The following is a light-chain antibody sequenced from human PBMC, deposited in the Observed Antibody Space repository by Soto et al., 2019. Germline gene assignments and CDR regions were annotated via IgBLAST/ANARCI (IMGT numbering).Light chain of an antibody. J-gene: IGKJ4*01. CDR1: QSIGSW. CDR3: QQYNNYPLT. V-gene: IGKV1-5*03. Sequence: DIQMTQSPSTLSASVGDKVTITCRASQSIGSWLAWFQQKPGKAPKLLIYQASILESGGPSRFSGSGSGTAFTLTIGSLQPDDFATYYCQQYNNYPLTFGGGTKVEIK. CDR2: QAS.